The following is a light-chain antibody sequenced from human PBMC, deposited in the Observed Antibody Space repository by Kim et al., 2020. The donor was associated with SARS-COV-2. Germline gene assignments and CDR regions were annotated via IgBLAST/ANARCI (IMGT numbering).Light chain of an antibody. CDR3: HAWDSKV. Sequence: SVAVSPGHTASITCSGDKFGDKYACWYQQKPGQSTVLVIYQDSKRPSGIPERFSGSNSGNTATLTISGTQAMDEGDYYCHAWDSKVFGRGTQLTVL. V-gene: IGLV3-1*01. CDR2: QDS. J-gene: IGLJ2*01. CDR1: KFGDKY.